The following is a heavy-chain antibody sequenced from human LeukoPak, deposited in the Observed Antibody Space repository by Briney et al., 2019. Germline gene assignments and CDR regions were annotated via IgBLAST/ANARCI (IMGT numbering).Heavy chain of an antibody. D-gene: IGHD1-26*01. Sequence: WGSLRLSCATSGYTFSSHGLHWVRQAPGKGLECVASIRHDGGDKYYSESVKGRFTISKDNTKNRLFLYMNSLRPEDTAVYYCVRWSGTYPLYYLDYWGQGTLVTVSS. CDR1: GYTFSSHG. CDR3: VRWSGTYPLYYLDY. V-gene: IGHV3-30*02. J-gene: IGHJ4*02. CDR2: IRHDGGDK.